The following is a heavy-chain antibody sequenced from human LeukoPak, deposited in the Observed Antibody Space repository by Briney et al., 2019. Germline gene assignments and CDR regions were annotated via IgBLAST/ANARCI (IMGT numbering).Heavy chain of an antibody. D-gene: IGHD1-20*01. CDR1: GFTVSSNY. V-gene: IGHV3-53*01. Sequence: GGSLRLSCAASGFTVSSNYMSWVRQAPGRGLEWVSVIYSGGSTYYADSVKGRFTISRDNSKNTLYLQMNSLRAEDTAVYYCARDKYNWNDGYFDYWGQGSLVTVSS. CDR3: ARDKYNWNDGYFDY. CDR2: IYSGGST. J-gene: IGHJ4*02.